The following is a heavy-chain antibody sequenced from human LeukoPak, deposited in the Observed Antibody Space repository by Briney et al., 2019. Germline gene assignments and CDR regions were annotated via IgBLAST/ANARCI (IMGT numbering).Heavy chain of an antibody. CDR3: ARHFGTLPWGNIRRDGYRMGFFDY. D-gene: IGHD5-24*01. V-gene: IGHV4-38-2*02. CDR2: IYYSGST. J-gene: IGHJ4*02. Sequence: SETLSLTCTVSGYSISSGYYWGWIRQPPGKGLEWIGSIYYSGSTYYNPSLKSRVTISVDTSKNQFSLKLSSVTAADTAVYYCARHFGTLPWGNIRRDGYRMGFFDYWGQGTLVTVSS. CDR1: GYSISSGYY.